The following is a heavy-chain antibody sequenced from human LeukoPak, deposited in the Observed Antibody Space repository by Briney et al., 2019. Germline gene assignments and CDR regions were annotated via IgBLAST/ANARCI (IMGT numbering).Heavy chain of an antibody. J-gene: IGHJ4*02. CDR3: ARDYCIGGSCLDY. V-gene: IGHV1-2*02. D-gene: IGHD2-15*01. CDR2: INPNSGGT. CDR1: GYTFTGYY. Sequence: ASVKVSCKASGYTFTGYYMHWVRQAPGQGLEWMGWINPNSGGTNYAQKFQGRVTMTRDTSISTAYMELSRLRSDDTAVNYCARDYCIGGSCLDYWGQGTLVTVSS.